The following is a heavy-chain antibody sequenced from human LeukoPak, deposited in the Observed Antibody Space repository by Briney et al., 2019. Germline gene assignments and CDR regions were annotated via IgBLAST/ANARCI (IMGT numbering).Heavy chain of an antibody. V-gene: IGHV1-2*02. CDR2: INPNSGGT. Sequence: ASVKVSCKASGYTFTAYHVHWVRQAPGQGLEWMGWINPNSGGTNSAQKFQGRVTMTRDTSISTAYMELSRLRSDDTAVYYCARSKVGMDVWGKGTTVTVSS. CDR1: GYTFTAYH. J-gene: IGHJ6*04. CDR3: ARSKVGMDV. D-gene: IGHD2-15*01.